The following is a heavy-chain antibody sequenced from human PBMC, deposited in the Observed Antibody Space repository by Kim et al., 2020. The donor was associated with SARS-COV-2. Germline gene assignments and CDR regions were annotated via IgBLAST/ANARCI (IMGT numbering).Heavy chain of an antibody. CDR3: ARATTIFGVVIQSFDY. V-gene: IGHV4-31*03. CDR2: IYYSGST. CDR1: GGSISSGGYY. Sequence: SETLSLTCTVSGGSISSGGYYWSWIRQHPGKGLEWIGYIYYSGSTYYNPSLKSRLTISVDTSKNQFSLKLSSVTAADTAVYYCARATTIFGVVIQSFDYWGQGTLVTVSS. D-gene: IGHD3-3*01. J-gene: IGHJ4*02.